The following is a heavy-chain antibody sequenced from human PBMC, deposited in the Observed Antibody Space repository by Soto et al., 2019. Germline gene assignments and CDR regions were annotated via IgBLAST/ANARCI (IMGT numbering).Heavy chain of an antibody. V-gene: IGHV1-69*04. CDR1: RGTFSSYT. J-gene: IGHJ3*02. CDR3: ARDWRYQLPHAAFDI. Sequence: ESCKAARGTFSSYTISCARQAPGKGLEWMGRIIPILGIANYAQKFQGRVTITADKSTSTAYMELSSLRSEDTAVYYCARDWRYQLPHAAFDIWGQGTMVTVSS. CDR2: IIPILGIA. D-gene: IGHD2-2*01.